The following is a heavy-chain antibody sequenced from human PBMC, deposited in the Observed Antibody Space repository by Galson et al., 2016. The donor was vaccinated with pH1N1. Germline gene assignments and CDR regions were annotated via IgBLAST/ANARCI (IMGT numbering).Heavy chain of an antibody. V-gene: IGHV1-2*02. CDR1: GYTFIVYY. D-gene: IGHD3-10*01. Sequence: SVKVSCKASGYTFIVYYMHWVRQAPGHGLEWMGWINPSNGATKYAQNLQGRVTLTKDTSINTAYMELSSLTSDDTALYYCATGSGNSWFDPWGQGTLVTVSS. J-gene: IGHJ5*02. CDR3: ATGSGNSWFDP. CDR2: INPSNGAT.